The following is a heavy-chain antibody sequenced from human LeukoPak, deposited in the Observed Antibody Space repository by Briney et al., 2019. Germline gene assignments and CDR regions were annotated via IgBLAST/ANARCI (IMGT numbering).Heavy chain of an antibody. CDR1: GGSLSRYY. CDR3: ARLAGIAADGTFDY. CDR2: IYTSGST. V-gene: IGHV4-4*07. D-gene: IGHD6-13*01. Sequence: SETLSLTRTLSGGSLSRYYFTWIRQPAGQGLKWIGRIYTSGSTNYNPSLKSRVTMSVDTSKNQFSLKLSSVTAADTAVYYCARLAGIAADGTFDYWGKGTLVTVSS. J-gene: IGHJ4*02.